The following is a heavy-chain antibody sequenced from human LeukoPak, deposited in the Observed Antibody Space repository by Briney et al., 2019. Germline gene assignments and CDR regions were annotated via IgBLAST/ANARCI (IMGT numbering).Heavy chain of an antibody. CDR1: GFTFSTYN. CDR3: ARDGDRNYYGSGSYCDY. J-gene: IGHJ4*02. V-gene: IGHV3-21*01. Sequence: GGSLRLSCAASGFTFSTYNMNWVRQAPGKGLEWVSSISTSSTYIYYADSVKGRFTISRDNAKNSLYLQMNSLRAEDTAVYYCARDGDRNYYGSGSYCDYWGQGTLVTVSS. D-gene: IGHD3-10*01. CDR2: ISTSSTYI.